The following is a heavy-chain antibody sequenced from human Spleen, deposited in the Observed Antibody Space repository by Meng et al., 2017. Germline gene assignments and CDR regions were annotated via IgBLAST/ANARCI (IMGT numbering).Heavy chain of an antibody. CDR1: GFTLSTYD. D-gene: IGHD1-14*01. CDR3: VRDQTNPPGAFDM. Sequence: GGSLRLSCAASGFTLSTYDMNWVRQAPGTGLEWVSSISRGSSYIFYADSLKGRFTISRDDAKNSLYLQMNSLRAEDTAVYYCVRDQTNPPGAFDMWGQGTVVTVSS. V-gene: IGHV3-21*01. J-gene: IGHJ3*02. CDR2: ISRGSSYI.